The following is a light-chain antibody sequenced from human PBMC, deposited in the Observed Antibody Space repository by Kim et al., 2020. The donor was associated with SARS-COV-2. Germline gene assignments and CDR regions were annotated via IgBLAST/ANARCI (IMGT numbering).Light chain of an antibody. CDR2: EVT. V-gene: IGLV2-8*01. CDR3: SSYADNYNYV. CDR1: SSDVGGYNY. J-gene: IGLJ1*01. Sequence: QSALTQPPSASGSPGQSVTISCTGTSSDVGGYNYVSWYQQHPGTAPKLMIYEVTKRPSGVPDRFSGSKSGNTASLTVSGLQAEDEADYYCSSYADNYNYVFGTGTKVTVL.